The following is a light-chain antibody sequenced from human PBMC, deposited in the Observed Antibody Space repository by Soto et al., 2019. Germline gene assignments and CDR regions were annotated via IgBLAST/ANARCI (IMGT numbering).Light chain of an antibody. J-gene: IGKJ1*01. Sequence: DIELTQSPSFLSASVGDRVTITCRASQGISSYLAWYQQKPGKAPKLLIYAASTLQSGVPSRFSGSGSGTEFTLTISRLKPEDFATYYCQKYNSDPWTFGHGTKVDIK. V-gene: IGKV1-9*01. CDR3: QKYNSDPWT. CDR2: AAS. CDR1: QGISSY.